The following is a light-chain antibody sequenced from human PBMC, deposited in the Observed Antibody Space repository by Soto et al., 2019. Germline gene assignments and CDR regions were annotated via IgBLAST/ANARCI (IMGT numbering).Light chain of an antibody. Sequence: EVMMTQFPDTVSVTPGETVTLSCGASQSVRTNLAWYQQRPGQAPRLLIHYSSTRASDIPARFSGSGSGTTSALAISSLQSEDFAVYYCQQYAYWPETFGQGTKVEIK. V-gene: IGKV3D-15*01. CDR2: YSS. J-gene: IGKJ1*01. CDR1: QSVRTN. CDR3: QQYAYWPET.